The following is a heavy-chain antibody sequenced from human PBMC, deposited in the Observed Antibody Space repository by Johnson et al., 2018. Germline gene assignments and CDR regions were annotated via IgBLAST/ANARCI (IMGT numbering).Heavy chain of an antibody. V-gene: IGHV4-34*01. D-gene: IGHD2-2*02. Sequence: QERLQQWGAGLLKPSETLSLSCAVYGGSFSGYYWSWIRQPPGQGLEWSGEINHSGSTNYNPALKSRVTISVDTSKKQSSLKLSSVTAADPAVYYSARGRVIVVVPAAIPPRRTWFDPWGQGTLVTVSS. CDR2: INHSGST. CDR1: GGSFSGYY. CDR3: ARGRVIVVVPAAIPPRRTWFDP. J-gene: IGHJ5*02.